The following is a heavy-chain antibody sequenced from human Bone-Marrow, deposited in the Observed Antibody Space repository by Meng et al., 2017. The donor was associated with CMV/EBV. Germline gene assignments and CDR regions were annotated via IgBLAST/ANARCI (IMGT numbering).Heavy chain of an antibody. D-gene: IGHD1-7*01. CDR1: GYTFADYD. J-gene: IGHJ6*02. CDR2: IKSDSDDT. Sequence: ASVKVSCKASGYTFADYDIHWVRQATGQGLEWMGWIKSDSDDTGYAQKFQGRVTMTRDTSISTAYMELSSLTSEDTAVYYCARTGVDRLELRPTHLYYYYYGMDVWGQGTTVAVSS. V-gene: IGHV1-8*01. CDR3: ARTGVDRLELRPTHLYYYYYGMDV.